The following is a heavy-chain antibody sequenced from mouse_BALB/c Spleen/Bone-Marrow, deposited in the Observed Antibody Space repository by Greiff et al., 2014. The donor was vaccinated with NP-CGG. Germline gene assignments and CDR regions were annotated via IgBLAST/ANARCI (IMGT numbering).Heavy chain of an antibody. CDR3: ARHDNDGYYLAC. J-gene: IGHJ3*01. D-gene: IGHD2-3*01. CDR2: IWSDGST. V-gene: IGHV2-6-2*01. Sequence: VMLVESGPDLVAPSQSLSITCTVSGFSLTSYGVHWVRQPPGKGLEWLVVIWSDGSTTYNSALKSRLSISKDNSKSQVFLKMNSLQTDDTAMYYCARHDNDGYYLACWGQGTLVTVSA. CDR1: GFSLTSYG.